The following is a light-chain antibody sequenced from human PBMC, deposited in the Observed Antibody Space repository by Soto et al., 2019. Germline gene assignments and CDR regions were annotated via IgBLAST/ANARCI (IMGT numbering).Light chain of an antibody. CDR1: QGISSY. J-gene: IGKJ1*01. CDR2: AAS. CDR3: QQLNSYPWT. V-gene: IGKV1-9*01. Sequence: DIQVTQSPSFLSASVGDRVTITCRASQGISSYLSWYQQKPGKAPKLLIYAASTLQSGVPSRFSGSGSGTEFTLTISILQPEDFATYDCQQLNSYPWTFGQGTKVEIK.